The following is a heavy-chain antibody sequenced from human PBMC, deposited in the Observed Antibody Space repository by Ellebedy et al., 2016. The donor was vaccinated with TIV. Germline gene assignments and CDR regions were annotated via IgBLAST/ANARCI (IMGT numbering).Heavy chain of an antibody. Sequence: ASVKVSCXASGYTFTGFDINWVRQATGQGLEWMGWMNPNSANTGYAQKFQGRVTMTRNTSISTAYMELSSLTSDDTAVYYCARGDFTSSSQYWGQGTLVIVSP. CDR3: ARGDFTSSSQY. CDR1: GYTFTGFD. V-gene: IGHV1-8*01. J-gene: IGHJ4*02. CDR2: MNPNSANT. D-gene: IGHD6-6*01.